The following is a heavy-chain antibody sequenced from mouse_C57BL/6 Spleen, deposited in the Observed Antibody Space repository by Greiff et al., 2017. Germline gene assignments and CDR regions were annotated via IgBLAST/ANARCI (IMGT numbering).Heavy chain of an antibody. CDR3: ASHSSGYVAWFAY. CDR1: GFTFSSYT. V-gene: IGHV5-9*01. D-gene: IGHD3-2*02. CDR2: ISGGGGNT. Sequence: EVMLVESGGGLVKPGGSLKLSCAASGFTFSSYTMSWVRQTPEKRLEWVATISGGGGNTYYPDSVKGRFTISRDNAKNTLYLQMSSLRSEDSALYYWASHSSGYVAWFAYWGQGTLVTVSA. J-gene: IGHJ3*01.